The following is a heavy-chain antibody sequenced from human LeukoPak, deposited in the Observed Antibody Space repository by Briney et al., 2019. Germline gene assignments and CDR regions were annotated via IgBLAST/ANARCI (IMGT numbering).Heavy chain of an antibody. CDR1: GFTFSDYY. J-gene: IGHJ4*02. CDR2: ISSSGSTI. CDR3: ARVDCSSTSCYFDY. D-gene: IGHD2-2*01. Sequence: GGSLRLSCAASGFTFSDYYMSWIRQAPGKGLEWVSYISSSGSTIYYADSVKGRFTISRDNAKNSLYLQMNSLRAEDTAVYYCARVDCSSTSCYFDYWGQGTLVTVSS. V-gene: IGHV3-11*01.